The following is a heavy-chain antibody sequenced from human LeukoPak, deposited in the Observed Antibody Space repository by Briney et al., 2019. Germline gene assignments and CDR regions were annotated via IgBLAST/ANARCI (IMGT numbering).Heavy chain of an antibody. J-gene: IGHJ4*02. CDR3: ARDSPYLDY. CDR1: GFTFSSSA. V-gene: IGHV3-23*01. Sequence: GGSLRLSCAASGFTFSSSAMSWVRQAPGKGLEWVSVISGSGGSTYYADSVKGRVTISRDNSKNTLYLQMNSLRAEDTAVYYCARDSPYLDYWGQGTLVTVSS. CDR2: ISGSGGST.